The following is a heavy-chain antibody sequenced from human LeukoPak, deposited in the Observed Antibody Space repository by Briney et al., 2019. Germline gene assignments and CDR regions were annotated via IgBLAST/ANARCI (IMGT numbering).Heavy chain of an antibody. V-gene: IGHV4-59*11. D-gene: IGHD6-13*01. CDR2: VFNGGST. Sequence: SETLSLTCTVSGGSINSHYWSWIRQPPGKGLEWIGYVFNGGSTNYNPSLKSRVTMSVDTSRDQFSLRLTSVTAADTAIYYCATRPAGSTWYGVFDYWGQGTLVTVSS. CDR3: ATRPAGSTWYGVFDY. J-gene: IGHJ4*02. CDR1: GGSINSHY.